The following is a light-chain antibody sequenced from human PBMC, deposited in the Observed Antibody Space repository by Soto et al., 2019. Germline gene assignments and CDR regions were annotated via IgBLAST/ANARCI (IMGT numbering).Light chain of an antibody. Sequence: EIVLTQSPGTLSLSPGERATLSYRASQSVSSIYLAWYQQKPGQAPRLLIYGASSRATGIPDRFSGSGSGTDFTLTISRLEPEDFAVYYCQQYGSSGYTFGQGTKLEIK. V-gene: IGKV3-20*01. J-gene: IGKJ2*01. CDR1: QSVSSIY. CDR3: QQYGSSGYT. CDR2: GAS.